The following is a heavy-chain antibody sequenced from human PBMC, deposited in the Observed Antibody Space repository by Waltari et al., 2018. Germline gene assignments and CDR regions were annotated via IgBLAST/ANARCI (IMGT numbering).Heavy chain of an antibody. CDR3: ARDRRIAARSDNWFDP. Sequence: QVQLVQSGAEVKKPGASVKVSCKASGYTFTGYYMHWVRQAPGQGLEWVGWIKPNSGGTNYAQKFQGRVTMTRDTSISTAYRGLSRLRSDDTAVYYCARDRRIAARSDNWFDPWGQGTLVTVSS. J-gene: IGHJ5*02. D-gene: IGHD6-25*01. CDR2: IKPNSGGT. CDR1: GYTFTGYY. V-gene: IGHV1-2*02.